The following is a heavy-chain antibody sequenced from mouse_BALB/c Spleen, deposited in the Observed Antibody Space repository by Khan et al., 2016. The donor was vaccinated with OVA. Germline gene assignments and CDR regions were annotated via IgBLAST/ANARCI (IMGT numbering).Heavy chain of an antibody. CDR2: ISYSGDT. J-gene: IGHJ2*01. CDR1: GYSITSDYA. D-gene: IGHD1-1*01. CDR3: AAMILYYYGSNFEGYYVDY. V-gene: IGHV3-2*02. Sequence: EVELVESGPGLVKPSQSLSLTCTVTGYSITSDYAWNWIRQFPGNKLEWMGYISYSGDTAYNPSLKSRISITRDTSTNQFFLQLNSVTTEDTATDYGAAMILYYYGSNFEGYYVDYWGQGTTLTVSS.